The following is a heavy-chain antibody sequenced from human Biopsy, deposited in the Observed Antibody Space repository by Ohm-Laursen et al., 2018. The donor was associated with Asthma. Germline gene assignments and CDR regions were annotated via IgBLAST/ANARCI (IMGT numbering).Heavy chain of an antibody. D-gene: IGHD3-3*02. J-gene: IGHJ1*01. CDR1: GFTFGDYW. V-gene: IGHV3-7*01. Sequence: SLRLSCAASGFTFGDYWMSWVRQVPGKGLEWVANIKRDGTEKNHVDSLKGRFTISRDNAKNSLYLQMNSLRAEDTAVYYCARTFHFWSPYHAEHYQLWGQGTPVTVPS. CDR3: ARTFHFWSPYHAEHYQL. CDR2: IKRDGTEK.